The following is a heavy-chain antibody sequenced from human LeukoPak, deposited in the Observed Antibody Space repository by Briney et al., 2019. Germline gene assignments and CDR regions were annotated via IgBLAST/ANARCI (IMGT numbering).Heavy chain of an antibody. D-gene: IGHD3-22*01. J-gene: IGHJ4*02. Sequence: ASVKVSCKASGYTFTSYDINWVRQATGQGLEWMGWMNPNSGNTGYAQKFQGRVTMTRNTSISTAYMELSSLRSEDTAVYYCARRQTGSSGYAVDYWGQGTLVTVSS. CDR1: GYTFTSYD. CDR2: MNPNSGNT. V-gene: IGHV1-8*01. CDR3: ARRQTGSSGYAVDY.